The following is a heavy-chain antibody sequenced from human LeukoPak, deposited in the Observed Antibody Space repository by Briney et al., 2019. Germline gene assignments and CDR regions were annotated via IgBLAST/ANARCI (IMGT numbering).Heavy chain of an antibody. D-gene: IGHD3-10*01. CDR2: INAGNGNT. J-gene: IGHJ6*02. CDR1: GYTFTSYA. V-gene: IGHV1-3*01. Sequence: ASVKVSCKASGYTFTSYAMHWVRQATGQRLEWMGWINAGNGNTKYSQKFQGRVTITRDTSASTAYMELSSLRSEDTAVYYCARDMGFGELLTIYYYYGMDVWGQGTTVTVSS. CDR3: ARDMGFGELLTIYYYYGMDV.